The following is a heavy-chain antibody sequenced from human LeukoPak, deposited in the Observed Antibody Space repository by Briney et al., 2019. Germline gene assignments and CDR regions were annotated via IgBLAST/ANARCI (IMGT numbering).Heavy chain of an antibody. Sequence: ASVKVSCKASGYTSTSYDINWVRQATGRGLEWMGWMNPNSGNTGYAQKFQGRVTITRNTSISTAYMELSSLRSEDTAVYYCARTQRRGYSYGYHYWGQGTLVTVSS. CDR2: MNPNSGNT. D-gene: IGHD5-18*01. CDR1: GYTSTSYD. CDR3: ARTQRRGYSYGYHY. J-gene: IGHJ4*02. V-gene: IGHV1-8*03.